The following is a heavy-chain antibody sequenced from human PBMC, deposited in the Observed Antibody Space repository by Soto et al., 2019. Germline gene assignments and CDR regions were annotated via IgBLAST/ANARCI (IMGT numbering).Heavy chain of an antibody. Sequence: GGSLRLSCAASGFTFSSYEMNWVRQAPGKGLEWVSYISSSGSTIYYADSVKGRFTISRDNAKNSLYLQMNSLRAEDTAVYYCARDRGIVVVPAAYSYYYGMDVWCQGTTVTVSS. CDR2: ISSSGSTI. CDR3: ARDRGIVVVPAAYSYYYGMDV. CDR1: GFTFSSYE. V-gene: IGHV3-48*03. J-gene: IGHJ6*02. D-gene: IGHD2-2*01.